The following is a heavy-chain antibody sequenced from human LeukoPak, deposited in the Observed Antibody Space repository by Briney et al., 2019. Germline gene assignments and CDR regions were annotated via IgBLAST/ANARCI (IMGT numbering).Heavy chain of an antibody. Sequence: GGSLRLSCAASGFTFSSYAMSWVRQSPGKGLEWVSGISGSGGTTHDADSVKGRFTVSRDNSENTLYLQMSSLRVEDTALYYCAKGVYSTASGAFDIWGQGTLVTVSS. CDR2: ISGSGGTT. V-gene: IGHV3-23*01. CDR3: AKGVYSTASGAFDI. CDR1: GFTFSSYA. D-gene: IGHD6-6*01. J-gene: IGHJ4*02.